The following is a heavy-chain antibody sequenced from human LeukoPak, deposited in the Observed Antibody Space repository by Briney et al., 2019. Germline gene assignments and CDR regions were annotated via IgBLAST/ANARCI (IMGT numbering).Heavy chain of an antibody. CDR1: GFTFSNND. V-gene: IGHV3-11*04. CDR3: ARVRYGSGSYYYDY. J-gene: IGHJ4*02. D-gene: IGHD3-10*01. Sequence: GGSLRLSCAASGFTFSNNDMSWIRQAPGKGLEWVSYISSSGSIYYADSVKGRFTISRDNAKNSLYLQMNSLRAEDTAVYYCARVRYGSGSYYYDYWGQGTLVTVSS. CDR2: ISSSGSI.